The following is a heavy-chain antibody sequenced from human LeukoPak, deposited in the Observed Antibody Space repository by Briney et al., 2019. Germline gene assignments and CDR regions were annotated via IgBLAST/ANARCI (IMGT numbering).Heavy chain of an antibody. V-gene: IGHV4-39*07. CDR2: IYYSGST. D-gene: IGHD2-2*01. CDR3: ARDSCSSTSCRKKFDN. Sequence: PSETLSLTCTVSGDSISSANYYWGWVRQPPGKGLEWIGSIYYSGSTYYNPSLKSRVTISVETSNVQFSLKLSSVTAADTAVYYCARDSCSSTSCRKKFDNWGQGTLVTVSS. CDR1: GDSISSANYY. J-gene: IGHJ4*02.